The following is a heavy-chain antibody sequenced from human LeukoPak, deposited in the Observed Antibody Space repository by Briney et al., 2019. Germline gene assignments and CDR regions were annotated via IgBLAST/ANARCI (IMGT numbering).Heavy chain of an antibody. Sequence: GGSLRLSCAASGFTFSSYGMHWVRQAPGKGLEWVAVISYDGSNKYYADSVKGRFTISRDNSKNTLYLQMNSLRTEDTAVYYCAKARSTNFDYWGQGTLVTVSS. V-gene: IGHV3-30*19. CDR3: AKARSTNFDY. J-gene: IGHJ4*02. CDR1: GFTFSSYG. CDR2: ISYDGSNK.